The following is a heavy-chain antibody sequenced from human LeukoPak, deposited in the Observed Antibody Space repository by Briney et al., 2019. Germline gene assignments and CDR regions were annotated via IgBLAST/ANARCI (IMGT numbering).Heavy chain of an antibody. CDR2: ISSSSSTI. J-gene: IGHJ4*02. CDR3: ARDVTHCGGDCYSGDY. V-gene: IGHV3-48*02. CDR1: GFTFSTYN. Sequence: GGSLRLSCAASGFTFSTYNMNWVRQAPGKGLEWVSYISSSSSTIKYADSVKGRFTISRDNANNSLYLQMNSLRDEDTAVYYCARDVTHCGGDCYSGDYWGQGTLVTVSS. D-gene: IGHD2-21*02.